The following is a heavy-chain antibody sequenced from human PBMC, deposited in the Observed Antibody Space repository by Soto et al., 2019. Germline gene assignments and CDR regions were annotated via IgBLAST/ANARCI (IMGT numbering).Heavy chain of an antibody. CDR1: GYNFSSHD. D-gene: IGHD2-21*01. Sequence: QVHLVQAGAEVRKPGASVQVSCKASGYNFSSHDIHWVRQAPGQGLEWMGWINAGNGNTRYSQKFKDRIPITRDASASTAYMELSSLRSEDTAIYYCSRDSFYCGGRYCYHYSFYMDVWGKGTTVTVSS. CDR3: SRDSFYCGGRYCYHYSFYMDV. V-gene: IGHV1-3*01. J-gene: IGHJ6*03. CDR2: INAGNGNT.